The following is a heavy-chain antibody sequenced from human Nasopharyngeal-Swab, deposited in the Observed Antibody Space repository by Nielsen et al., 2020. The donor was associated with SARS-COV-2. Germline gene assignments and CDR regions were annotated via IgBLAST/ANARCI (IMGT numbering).Heavy chain of an antibody. CDR1: GFTFSSSD. CDR2: ISGHTGNS. J-gene: IGHJ4*02. V-gene: IGHV3-23*01. D-gene: IGHD2-21*02. Sequence: GESLKISCAASGFTFSSSDVSWVRQAPGKGLEWLSTISGHTGNSYYRDSVRGRFTISRDNPKNTLYLQLNRLRAEDTAVYYCAKDGDWNYRFWFSFWGQGTLVTVSS. CDR3: AKDGDWNYRFWFSF.